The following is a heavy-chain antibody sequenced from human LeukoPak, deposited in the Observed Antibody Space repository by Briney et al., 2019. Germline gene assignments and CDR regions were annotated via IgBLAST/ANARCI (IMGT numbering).Heavy chain of an antibody. V-gene: IGHV3-7*01. CDR1: GFWFGSDW. CDR3: ARYYDATVGDAFDI. CDR2: ISPDGSEK. J-gene: IGHJ3*02. Sequence: PGGSLRLSXAASGFWFGSDWMSWVRQAPGKGLEWVANISPDGSEKYFVDSVKGRFTISRDNGKNSLYLQLNSLKAEDTALYYCARYYDATVGDAFDIWGQGTMVTVSP. D-gene: IGHD3-16*01.